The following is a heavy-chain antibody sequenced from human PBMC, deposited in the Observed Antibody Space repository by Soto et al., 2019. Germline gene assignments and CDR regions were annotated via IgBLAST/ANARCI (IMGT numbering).Heavy chain of an antibody. CDR1: GGIFFTHA. J-gene: IGHJ4*02. Sequence: QVQVVQSGAEVKKPGSSVKVSCKTSGGIFFTHAISWVRQAPGQGLEWVGGIIPLFGSPQYAQKFQDRATSTADESTSTVYMELTNLRSEDTAVFYWAAVLEYQLLYFDNWGQGALVTVSS. D-gene: IGHD2-2*01. V-gene: IGHV1-69*01. CDR3: AAVLEYQLLYFDN. CDR2: IIPLFGSP.